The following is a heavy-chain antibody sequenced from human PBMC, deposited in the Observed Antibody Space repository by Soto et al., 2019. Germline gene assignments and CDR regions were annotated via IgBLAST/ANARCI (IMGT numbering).Heavy chain of an antibody. J-gene: IGHJ5*02. Sequence: KTSETLSLTCGVSGGTIRSPDWWTWVRQPPGKGLEWIGEIFQSGSINYTPSLESRVTISVDKSKNQFSLTLTSVTAADTAVYFCARGRGRYSSGWSWFDPWGQGILVTVSS. CDR1: GGTIRSPDW. CDR2: IFQSGSI. D-gene: IGHD6-19*01. V-gene: IGHV4-4*02. CDR3: ARGRGRYSSGWSWFDP.